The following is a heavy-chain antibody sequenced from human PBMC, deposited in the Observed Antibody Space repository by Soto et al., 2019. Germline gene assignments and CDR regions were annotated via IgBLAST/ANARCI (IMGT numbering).Heavy chain of an antibody. CDR1: GGSVSPHY. J-gene: IGHJ4*02. D-gene: IGHD2-21*01. CDR3: ARHGDGGLMDK. Sequence: QVQLQESGPGLVKPSETLSPTCTVSGGSVSPHYWSWIRQPPGKGLEWIGYIFHSGNTNDNPSLKSRVTMSVDTSKHQFYLDLSSVTAADTAIYYCARHGDGGLMDKWGQGTLVTVSS. V-gene: IGHV4-59*08. CDR2: IFHSGNT.